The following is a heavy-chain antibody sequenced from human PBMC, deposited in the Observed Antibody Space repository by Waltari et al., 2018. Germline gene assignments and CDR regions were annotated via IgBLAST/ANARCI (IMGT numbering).Heavy chain of an antibody. CDR2: INHSGST. CDR3: ARRPTSYDYIWGSYRSNWFDP. J-gene: IGHJ5*02. CDR1: GGSFSGYY. Sequence: QVQLQQWGAGLLKPSETLSLTCAVYGGSFSGYYWSWIRQPPGKGLEWIGEINHSGSTNYNPSLKSRVTISVDTSKNQFSLKLSSVTAADTAVYYCARRPTSYDYIWGSYRSNWFDPWGQGTLVTVSS. V-gene: IGHV4-34*01. D-gene: IGHD3-16*02.